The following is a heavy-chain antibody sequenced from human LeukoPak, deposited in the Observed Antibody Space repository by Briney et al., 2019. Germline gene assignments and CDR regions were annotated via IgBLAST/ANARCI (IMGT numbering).Heavy chain of an antibody. Sequence: SSETLSLTCTVSGGSISSYYWSWIRQPPGKGLEWIGYIYYSGSTNYNPSLKSRVTISVDTSKNQFSLKLSSVTAADTAVYYCARVRGGYSYGPDPYYFDYWGQGTLVTVSS. D-gene: IGHD5-18*01. CDR1: GGSISSYY. CDR2: IYYSGST. CDR3: ARVRGGYSYGPDPYYFDY. J-gene: IGHJ4*02. V-gene: IGHV4-59*12.